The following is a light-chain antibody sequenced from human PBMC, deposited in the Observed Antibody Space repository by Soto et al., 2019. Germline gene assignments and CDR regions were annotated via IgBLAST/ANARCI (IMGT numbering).Light chain of an antibody. J-gene: IGKJ5*01. Sequence: GDRVTITCRASQSISTWLAWYQQKPGKAPKLLIYDASALESGVPSRFSGSGSGTEFTLTISSLQPDDFAIYFCQQYKNWPPITFGQGTRLEIK. V-gene: IGKV1-5*01. CDR3: QQYKNWPPIT. CDR2: DAS. CDR1: QSISTW.